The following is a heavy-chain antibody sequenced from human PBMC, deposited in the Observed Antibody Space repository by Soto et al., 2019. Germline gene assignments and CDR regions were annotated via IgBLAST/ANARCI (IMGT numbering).Heavy chain of an antibody. D-gene: IGHD3-22*01. J-gene: IGHJ4*02. Sequence: PSETLSLTCTVSGGSISSYYWSWIRQPAGKGLEWIGRIYTSGSTNYNPSLKSRVTMSVDTSKNQFSLKLSSVTAADTAVYYCATGDYYDSSGYYWTYWGQGTQVTVS. CDR1: GGSISSYY. V-gene: IGHV4-4*07. CDR2: IYTSGST. CDR3: ATGDYYDSSGYYWTY.